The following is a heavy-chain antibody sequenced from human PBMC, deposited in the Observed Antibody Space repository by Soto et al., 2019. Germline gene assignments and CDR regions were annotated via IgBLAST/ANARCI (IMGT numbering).Heavy chain of an antibody. J-gene: IGHJ3*02. CDR2: ISAYNGNT. CDR1: GYAFTSYG. D-gene: IGHD3-3*01. Sequence: ASVKVSCKASGYAFTSYGISWVRQAPGQGLERMGWISAYNGNTNYAQKLQGRVTMTTDTSTSTAYMELRSLRSDDTAVYYCARYFWSLDEVDAFDIWGQGTMVTVS. V-gene: IGHV1-18*01. CDR3: ARYFWSLDEVDAFDI.